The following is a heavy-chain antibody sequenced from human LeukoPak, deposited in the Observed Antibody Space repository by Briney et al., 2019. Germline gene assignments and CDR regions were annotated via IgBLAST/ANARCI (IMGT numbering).Heavy chain of an antibody. V-gene: IGHV3-33*01. CDR3: ARDAAAGTLPYYFDY. CDR2: IWYDGSNK. J-gene: IGHJ4*02. D-gene: IGHD6-13*01. Sequence: GGSLRLDCAAAGFTFSSYGMHWVRQAPGKGLEWVAVIWYDGSNKYYADSVKGRFTISRDNSKNTLYLQMNSLRAEDTAVYYCARDAAAGTLPYYFDYWGQGTLVTVSS. CDR1: GFTFSSYG.